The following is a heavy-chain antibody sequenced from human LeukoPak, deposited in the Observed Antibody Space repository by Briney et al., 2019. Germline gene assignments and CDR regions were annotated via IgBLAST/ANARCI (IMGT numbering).Heavy chain of an antibody. Sequence: GGSLRLSCAASGFTFSSYAMSWVRQAPGKGLEWVSVIYSGGSTYYADSVKGRFTISRDNSKNTLYLQMNNLRAEDTAMYYCARVRTGAFDLWGQGTMVTVSS. D-gene: IGHD1/OR15-1a*01. CDR1: GFTFSSYA. CDR2: IYSGGST. CDR3: ARVRTGAFDL. V-gene: IGHV3-53*01. J-gene: IGHJ3*01.